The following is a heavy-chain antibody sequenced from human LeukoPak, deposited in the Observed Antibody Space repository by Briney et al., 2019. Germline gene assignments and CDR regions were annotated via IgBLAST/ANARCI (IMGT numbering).Heavy chain of an antibody. J-gene: IGHJ3*02. V-gene: IGHV4-34*01. Sequence: PSETLSLTCAVYGGSFSGYYWSWIRQPPGKGLEWIGEINHSGSTNYNLSLKSRVTISVDTSKNQFSLKLSSVTAADTAVYYCARVTRIVVVVAATLSDAFDIWGQGTMVTVSS. CDR2: INHSGST. CDR3: ARVTRIVVVVAATLSDAFDI. D-gene: IGHD2-15*01. CDR1: GGSFSGYY.